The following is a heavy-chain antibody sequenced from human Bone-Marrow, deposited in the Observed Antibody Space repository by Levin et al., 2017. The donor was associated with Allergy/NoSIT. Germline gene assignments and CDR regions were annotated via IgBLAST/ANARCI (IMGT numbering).Heavy chain of an antibody. D-gene: IGHD4/OR15-4a*01. J-gene: IGHJ4*02. CDR2: IHYTGST. CDR3: ARDRGQFFGARSSYFDY. Sequence: SQTLSLTCFVSGGSVRSGHYYWHWIRQSPGKGLEWIGNIHYTGSTNYNPSHKSPVTISLDTSKNQFSLKMTSVSATDTAVYYCARDRGQFFGARSSYFDYWGQGIQVTVSS. CDR1: GGSVRSGHYY. V-gene: IGHV4-61*01.